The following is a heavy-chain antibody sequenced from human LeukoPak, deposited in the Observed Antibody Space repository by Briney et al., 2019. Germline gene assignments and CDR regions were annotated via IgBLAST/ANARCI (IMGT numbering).Heavy chain of an antibody. D-gene: IGHD3-10*01. Sequence: GGSLTLSCAASGFTFSSYAMSWLRQAPGKGLEWVSAISGSGGSTYYADSVKGRFTISRDHSKNTLYLQMNSLRAEDTAIYYCAKRTYYYGSGSSGLDYWGQGTLVTVSS. CDR2: ISGSGGST. CDR1: GFTFSSYA. CDR3: AKRTYYYGSGSSGLDY. J-gene: IGHJ4*02. V-gene: IGHV3-23*01.